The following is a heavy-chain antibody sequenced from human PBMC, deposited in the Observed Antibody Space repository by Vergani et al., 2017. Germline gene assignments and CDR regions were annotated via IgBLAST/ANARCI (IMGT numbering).Heavy chain of an antibody. CDR2: IDHTGRP. CDR3: ARVNTETNGHLYYYYYMDV. Sequence: QVQLQQWGGGLLKPSETLSLTCVVNGGSFTSYHWTWIRQSPGEGLEWVGDIDHTGRPDYNPSLKSRLTMSVDKSRNPFSLTLNSASATDTAIYFCARVNTETNGHLYYYYYMDVWGQGTAVTVS. V-gene: IGHV4-34*01. CDR1: GGSFTSYH. D-gene: IGHD4-11*01. J-gene: IGHJ6*03.